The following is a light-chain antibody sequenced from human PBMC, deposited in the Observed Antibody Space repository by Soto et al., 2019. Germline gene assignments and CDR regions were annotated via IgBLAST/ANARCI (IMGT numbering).Light chain of an antibody. CDR3: QQLAGYPLN. CDR1: QVINSY. Sequence: IQLTQSPSSLSASAGDRVTITCRASQVINSYLAWYQQKPGRAPKLLIYAASTLQGGVPSRFSGSGSGTDFTLTISSLQPEDFATYYCQQLAGYPLNFGGGTKVEIK. J-gene: IGKJ4*01. V-gene: IGKV1-9*01. CDR2: AAS.